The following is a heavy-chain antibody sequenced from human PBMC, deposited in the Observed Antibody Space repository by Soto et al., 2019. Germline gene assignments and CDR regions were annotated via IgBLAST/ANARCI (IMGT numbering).Heavy chain of an antibody. CDR2: IYYSGST. CDR1: GGSISSYY. J-gene: IGHJ4*02. D-gene: IGHD3-3*01. V-gene: IGHV4-59*01. CDR3: ARDSRHDFWSGYYYPTFDY. Sequence: SETLSLTCTVSGGSISSYYWSWIRQPPGKGLEWIGYIYYSGSTNYNPSLKSRVTISVDTSKNQFSLKLSSVTAADTAVYYCARDSRHDFWSGYYYPTFDYWGQGTLVT.